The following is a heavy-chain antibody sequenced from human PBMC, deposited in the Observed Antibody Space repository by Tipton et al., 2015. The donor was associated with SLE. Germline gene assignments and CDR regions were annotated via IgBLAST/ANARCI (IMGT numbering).Heavy chain of an antibody. CDR2: IWHDGRNQ. J-gene: IGHJ2*01. CDR1: GFRSPFTDYG. D-gene: IGHD2-15*01. CDR3: ARARGILGGSGWYFEL. Sequence: RSLRLSCVAHGFRSPFTDYGMHWVRQAPGMGLLWVAVIWHDGRNQGYVDSAKGGFIISNDDSKSTLYLQMNSLRAEDTALYCCARARGILGGSGWYFELWGRGTLVTVSS. V-gene: IGHV3-33*01.